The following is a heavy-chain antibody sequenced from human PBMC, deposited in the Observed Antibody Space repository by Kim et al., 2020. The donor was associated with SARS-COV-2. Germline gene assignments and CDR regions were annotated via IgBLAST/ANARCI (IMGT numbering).Heavy chain of an antibody. CDR3: ARDGDFGYSSGWYAQPLYYYYGMDV. J-gene: IGHJ6*02. CDR2: ISSSSSYI. Sequence: GGYLRLSCAASGFTFSSYSMNWVRQAPGKGLEWVSSISSSSSYIYYADSVKGRFTISRDNAKNSLYLQMNSLRAEDTAVYYCARDGDFGYSSGWYAQPLYYYYGMDVWGQGTTVTVSS. CDR1: GFTFSSYS. V-gene: IGHV3-21*01. D-gene: IGHD6-19*01.